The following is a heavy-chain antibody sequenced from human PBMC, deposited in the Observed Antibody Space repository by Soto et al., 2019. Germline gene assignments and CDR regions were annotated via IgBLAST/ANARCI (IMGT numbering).Heavy chain of an antibody. Sequence: GASVKVSCKASGYTFTSYGISWVRQAPGQGLEWMGWISAYNSNTNYAQKLQGRVTMTTDTSTSTAYMELSSLRSEDTAVYYCASQAVAAERRDFDYWGQGTLVTVSS. CDR3: ASQAVAAERRDFDY. V-gene: IGHV1-18*01. D-gene: IGHD6-19*01. CDR2: ISAYNSNT. J-gene: IGHJ4*02. CDR1: GYTFTSYG.